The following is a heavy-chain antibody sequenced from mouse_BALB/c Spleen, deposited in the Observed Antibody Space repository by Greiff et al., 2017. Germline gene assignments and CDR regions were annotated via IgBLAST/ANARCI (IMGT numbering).Heavy chain of an antibody. CDR1: GYSFTGYF. CDR3: ARGGITTVVVPFDY. D-gene: IGHD1-1*01. V-gene: IGHV1-20*02. J-gene: IGHJ2*01. Sequence: EVKLQESGPELVKPGASVKISCKASGYSFTGYFMNWVMQSHGKSLEWIGRINPYNGDTFYNQKFKGKATLTVDKSSSTAHMELRSLASEDSAVYYCARGGITTVVVPFDYWGQGTTLTVSS. CDR2: INPYNGDT.